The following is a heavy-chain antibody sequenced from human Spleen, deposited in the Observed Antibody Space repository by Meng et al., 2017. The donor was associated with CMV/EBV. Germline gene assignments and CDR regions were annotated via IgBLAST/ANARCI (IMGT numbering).Heavy chain of an antibody. CDR1: GFTFSSYA. J-gene: IGHJ4*02. CDR2: ISYDGSNK. D-gene: IGHD2-2*01. V-gene: IGHV3-30*04. CDR3: ARDKWYQIGGPLDY. Sequence: LSLTCAASGFTFSSYAMHWVRQAPGKGLEWVAVISYDGSNKYYADSVKGRFTISRDNSKNTLYLQMNSLRAEDTAVYYCARDKWYQIGGPLDYWGQGTLVTVSS.